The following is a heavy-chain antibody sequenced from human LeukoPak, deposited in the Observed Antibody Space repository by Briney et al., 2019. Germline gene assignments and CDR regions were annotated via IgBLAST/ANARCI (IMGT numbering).Heavy chain of an antibody. Sequence: PGRSLRLSCAASGFTFSSYAMHWVRQAPGKGLEWVAVISYDGSNKYYADSVKGRFTISRDNSKNTLYLQMNSLRAEDTAVYYCARDSYQPAGPVLIDYWGQGTLVTVSS. V-gene: IGHV3-30-3*01. CDR1: GFTFSSYA. CDR3: ARDSYQPAGPVLIDY. J-gene: IGHJ4*02. CDR2: ISYDGSNK. D-gene: IGHD2-2*01.